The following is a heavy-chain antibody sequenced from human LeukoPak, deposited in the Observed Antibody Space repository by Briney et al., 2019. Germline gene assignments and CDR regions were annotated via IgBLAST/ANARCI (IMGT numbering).Heavy chain of an antibody. CDR1: GGSISNYH. CDR2: IYYSGST. Sequence: ETSETLSLTCTVSGGSISNYHWSWIRQPPGKGLEWIGYIYYSGSTNYNPSLKSRVTISLDTSKNQVSLRLSSVTAADTAVYYCARKDGDWWGQGTLVTVSS. D-gene: IGHD3-9*01. J-gene: IGHJ4*02. V-gene: IGHV4-59*08. CDR3: ARKDGDW.